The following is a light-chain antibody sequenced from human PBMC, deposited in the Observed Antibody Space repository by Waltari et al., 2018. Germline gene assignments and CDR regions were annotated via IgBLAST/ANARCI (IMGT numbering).Light chain of an antibody. CDR2: DAF. V-gene: IGKV3-11*01. Sequence: EIVLTQSPATLYLSPGERANRSCRASQSVSSYLAWYQQKPGQSPRLLIYDAFNRATGIPARFSGSGSGTDFTLTISSLEPEDFAVYYCQQRSNWPPEYTFGQGTKLEI. J-gene: IGKJ2*01. CDR3: QQRSNWPPEYT. CDR1: QSVSSY.